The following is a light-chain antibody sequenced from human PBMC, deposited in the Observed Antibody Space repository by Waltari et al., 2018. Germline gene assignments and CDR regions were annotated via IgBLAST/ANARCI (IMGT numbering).Light chain of an antibody. Sequence: SALTQPPPVSGSPGPSAPISCTGTKNAFGSYNFVSWYQQPPCKAPKRIILDFTKRPSGVPDRLSGSKSGNTASLTISGLRAEDEAEYYCCSYAGSYTWVFGGGTKLTVV. CDR1: KNAFGSYNF. CDR2: DFT. CDR3: CSYAGSYTWV. J-gene: IGLJ3*02. V-gene: IGLV2-11*01.